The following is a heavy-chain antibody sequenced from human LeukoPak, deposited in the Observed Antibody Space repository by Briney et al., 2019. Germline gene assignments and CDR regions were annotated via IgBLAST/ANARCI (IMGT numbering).Heavy chain of an antibody. CDR1: GYSISSGYY. V-gene: IGHV4-38-2*02. D-gene: IGHD3-3*01. Sequence: SETLSLTCTVSGYSISSGYYWGWIRQPPGKGLEWIGSIYHSGSTYYNPSLKSRVTISVDTSKNQFSLKLSSVTAADTAVYYCARVISRPPIRFFDYWGQGTLVTVSS. J-gene: IGHJ4*02. CDR3: ARVISRPPIRFFDY. CDR2: IYHSGST.